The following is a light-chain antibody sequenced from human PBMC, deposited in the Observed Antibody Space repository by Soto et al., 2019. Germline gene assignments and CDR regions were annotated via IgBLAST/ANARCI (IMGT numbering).Light chain of an antibody. CDR3: QKYRSVPV. J-gene: IGKJ3*01. V-gene: IGKV1-27*01. CDR1: QGISNY. CDR2: AAS. Sequence: DIQMTQSPSSLSASVGDRVTITCRASQGISNYVAWYQQKPGKPPKLLIYAASTLQSGVPSRFSGSGSGTDFTLTINSLQPEDVATYSCQKYRSVPVFGPGTNVDIK.